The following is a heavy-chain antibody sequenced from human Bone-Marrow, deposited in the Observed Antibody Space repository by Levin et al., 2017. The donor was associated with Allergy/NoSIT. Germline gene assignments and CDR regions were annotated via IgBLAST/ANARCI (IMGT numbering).Heavy chain of an antibody. CDR2: LYYGGST. J-gene: IGHJ4*02. V-gene: IGHV4-59*01. D-gene: IGHD3-16*01. Sequence: ASETLSLTCTVSGTYISSYSWSWIRQSPGKGLEWIGYLYYGGSTNYNPSLKSRVAISVDTPNNQFSLRLSSVTAADTAIYYCARAEVWGDYPFYFDHWGRGTLVTVSS. CDR3: ARAEVWGDYPFYFDH. CDR1: GTYISSYS.